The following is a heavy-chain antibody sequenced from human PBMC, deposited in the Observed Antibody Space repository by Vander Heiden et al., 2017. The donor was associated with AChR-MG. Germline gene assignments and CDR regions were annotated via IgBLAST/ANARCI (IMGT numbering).Heavy chain of an antibody. V-gene: IGHV3-7*01. Sequence: EVQLVESGGGLVQPGGSLRLSCAAPGSTFSTYWMSWVRQAPGKGLEWVANIKQDGSEKYYVDSVKGRFTISRDNAKNSLYLQMNSLRAEDTAVYYCARTPCGGDCYVDYWGQGTLVTVSS. CDR3: ARTPCGGDCYVDY. CDR2: IKQDGSEK. D-gene: IGHD2-21*02. CDR1: GSTFSTYW. J-gene: IGHJ4*02.